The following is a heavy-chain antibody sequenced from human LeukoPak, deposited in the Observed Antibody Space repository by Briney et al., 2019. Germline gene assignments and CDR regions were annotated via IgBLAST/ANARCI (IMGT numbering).Heavy chain of an antibody. CDR1: GYTFTSYG. CDR3: ARDQPIAYFGCSGGSCYGGGIDY. J-gene: IGHJ4*02. V-gene: IGHV1-18*01. D-gene: IGHD2-15*01. CDR2: ISAYNGNT. Sequence: ASVKVSCMASGYTFTSYGISWVRQAPGQGLEWMGWISAYNGNTNYAQKLQGRVTMTTDTSTSTAYMELRSLRSDDTAVYYCARDQPIAYFGCSGGSCYGGGIDYWGQGTLVTVSS.